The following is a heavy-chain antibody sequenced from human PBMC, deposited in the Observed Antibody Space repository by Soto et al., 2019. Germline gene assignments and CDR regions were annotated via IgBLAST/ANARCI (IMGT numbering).Heavy chain of an antibody. J-gene: IGHJ4*02. CDR3: GAGQYFSDY. CDR2: ISYDGSDK. D-gene: IGHD6-13*01. CDR1: GFTFSSYG. V-gene: IGHV3-30*03. Sequence: QVQLVESGGGVVQPGRSLRLSCAASGFTFSSYGMHWVRQAPGKGLEWVALISYDGSDKYYADSVKGRFTISRDNSKNTLYLQMNSLRVEDRAVYYCGAGQYFSDYWGQGALVTVSS.